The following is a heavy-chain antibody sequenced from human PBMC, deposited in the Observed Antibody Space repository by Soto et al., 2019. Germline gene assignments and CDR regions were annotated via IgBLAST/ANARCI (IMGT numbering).Heavy chain of an antibody. CDR1: GYTFTSYG. CDR2: ISAYNGNT. V-gene: IGHV1-18*04. D-gene: IGHD3-10*01. J-gene: IGHJ3*02. CDR3: ARYGITMVRGVDSTDAFDI. Sequence: QVQLVQSGAEVKKPGASVKVSCKASGYTFTSYGISWVRQAPGQGLEWMGWISAYNGNTNYAQKLQGRLTMTTDTSKSTAYMELRSLRSDDTAVYYCARYGITMVRGVDSTDAFDIWGQGTMVAVSS.